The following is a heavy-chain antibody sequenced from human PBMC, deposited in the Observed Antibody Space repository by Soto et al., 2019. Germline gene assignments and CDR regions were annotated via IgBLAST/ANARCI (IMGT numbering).Heavy chain of an antibody. CDR1: GGTFSTYA. D-gene: IGHD1-26*01. J-gene: IGHJ4*02. CDR2: IIPILDTA. Sequence: SVKVSCKASGGTFSTYAINWVRQAPGQGLERMGGIIPILDTANYAQKFQGRVTITADKSTSTAYMELSSLRSEDSAVYYCARERIVGAIFDYWGQGTLVTVSS. V-gene: IGHV1-69*10. CDR3: ARERIVGAIFDY.